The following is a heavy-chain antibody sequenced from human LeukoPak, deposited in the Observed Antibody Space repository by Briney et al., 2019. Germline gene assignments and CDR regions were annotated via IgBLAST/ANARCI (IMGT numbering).Heavy chain of an antibody. CDR3: AKDRSSRYSAYGVDV. Sequence: PGGSLRLSCAASGFTFSSYAMSWVRQAPGKGLEWVSSISGGGSMYHADSVKGRFTVSRDNSKNTLYLQMNSLRAEDTAVYYCAKDRSSRYSAYGVDVWGQGNTVTVSS. CDR2: ISGGGSM. CDR1: GFTFSSYA. D-gene: IGHD2-15*01. J-gene: IGHJ6*02. V-gene: IGHV3-23*01.